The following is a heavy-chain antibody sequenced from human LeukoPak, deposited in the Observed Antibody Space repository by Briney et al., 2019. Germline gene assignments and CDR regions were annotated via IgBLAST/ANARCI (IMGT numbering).Heavy chain of an antibody. V-gene: IGHV1-8*01. CDR1: GYTFTSYD. D-gene: IGHD3-9*01. Sequence: ASVKVSCKASGYTFTSYDINWVRQATGQGLEWMGWMNPNSGNTGYAQKFQGRVTMTEDTSTDTAYMELSSLRSEDTAVYYCATDLIRYFDWFPKNWGQGTLVTVSS. CDR2: MNPNSGNT. CDR3: ATDLIRYFDWFPKN. J-gene: IGHJ4*02.